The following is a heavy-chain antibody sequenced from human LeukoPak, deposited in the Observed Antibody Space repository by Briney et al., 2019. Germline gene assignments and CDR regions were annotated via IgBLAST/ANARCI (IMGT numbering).Heavy chain of an antibody. CDR3: ARGQSDDYVWGSYEYFDY. CDR2: IYHSGST. CDR1: GYSISSGYY. Sequence: PSETLSLTCTVSGYSISSGYYWGWIRQPPGKGLEWIGSIYHSGSTYYNPSLKSRVTISVDTSKNQFSLKLSSVTAADTAVYYCARGQSDDYVWGSYEYFDYWGQGTLVTVSS. J-gene: IGHJ4*02. D-gene: IGHD3-16*01. V-gene: IGHV4-38-2*02.